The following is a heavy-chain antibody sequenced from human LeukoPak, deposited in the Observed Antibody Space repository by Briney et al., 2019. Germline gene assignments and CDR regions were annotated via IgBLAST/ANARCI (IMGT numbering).Heavy chain of an antibody. CDR1: GFTFSGYA. J-gene: IGHJ4*02. CDR2: ISYDGSNK. CDR3: ARTPHSGSYSHFDY. V-gene: IGHV3-30-3*01. Sequence: GGSLRLSCAASGFTFSGYAMHWVRQAPGKGLEWVAVISYDGSNKYYADSVKGRFTISRDNSKNTLYLQMNSLRAEDTAVYYCARTPHSGSYSHFDYWGQGTLVTVSS. D-gene: IGHD1-26*01.